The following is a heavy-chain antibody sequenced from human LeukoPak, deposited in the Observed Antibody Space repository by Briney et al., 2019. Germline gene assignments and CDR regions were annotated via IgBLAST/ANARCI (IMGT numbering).Heavy chain of an antibody. CDR2: MYYSGSA. D-gene: IGHD2-15*01. CDR1: GGTISSYY. Sequence: PSETLSLTCTVSGGTISSYYWSWIRQPPGKGLEWIGYMYYSGSANYNPSLKSRVTISVDTSKNQFSLRLSSVTAADTAVYSCARVHCSSSSCEGHNWFDPWGQGTLVTVSS. V-gene: IGHV4-59*01. CDR3: ARVHCSSSSCEGHNWFDP. J-gene: IGHJ5*02.